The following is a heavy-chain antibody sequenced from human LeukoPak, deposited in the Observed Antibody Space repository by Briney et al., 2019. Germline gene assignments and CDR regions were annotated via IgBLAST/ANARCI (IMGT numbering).Heavy chain of an antibody. Sequence: PGRSLRPSCAASGFTFSSYGMHWVRQAPGKGLEWVSVIYSGGSTYYADSVKGRFTISRDNSKNTLYLQMNSLRAEDTAVYYCARVSHSEGQFDYWGQGTLVTVSS. V-gene: IGHV3-53*01. CDR3: ARVSHSEGQFDY. CDR1: GFTFSSYG. CDR2: IYSGGST. D-gene: IGHD2-15*01. J-gene: IGHJ4*02.